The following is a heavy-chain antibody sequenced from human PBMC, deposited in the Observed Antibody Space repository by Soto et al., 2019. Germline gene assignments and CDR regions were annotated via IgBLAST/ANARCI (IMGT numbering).Heavy chain of an antibody. Sequence: QVQLVQSGAEVKKPGASVKVSCKASGYTFTSYAMHWVRQAPGQRLEWMGWINAGNGNTKYSQKFQGRVTITRDTSASTAYMELSSLRSEDTAVYYCARGRVAGAGTPGDYWGQGTLVTVSS. CDR1: GYTFTSYA. J-gene: IGHJ4*02. V-gene: IGHV1-3*01. CDR2: INAGNGNT. CDR3: ARGRVAGAGTPGDY. D-gene: IGHD6-19*01.